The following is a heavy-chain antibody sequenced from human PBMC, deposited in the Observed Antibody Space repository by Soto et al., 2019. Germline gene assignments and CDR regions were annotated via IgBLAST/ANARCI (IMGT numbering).Heavy chain of an antibody. CDR3: ARDPSMAARPADWFDP. CDR1: GFTFSSYG. D-gene: IGHD6-6*01. V-gene: IGHV3-33*01. Sequence: QVQLVESGGGVVQPGRSLRLSCAASGFTFSSYGMHWVRQAPGKGLEWVAVIWYDGSNKYYADSVKGRFTISRDNSKNTLYLQMNSLKAEDTAVYYCARDPSMAARPADWFDPWGQGTLVTVSS. CDR2: IWYDGSNK. J-gene: IGHJ5*02.